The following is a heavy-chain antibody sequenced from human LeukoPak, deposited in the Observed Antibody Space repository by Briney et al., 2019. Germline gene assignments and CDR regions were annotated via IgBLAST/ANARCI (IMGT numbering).Heavy chain of an antibody. CDR1: GGTFSSYA. CDR2: IIPIFGTA. J-gene: IGHJ6*02. D-gene: IGHD6-19*01. Sequence: SVKVSCKASGGTFSSYAISWVRQAPGQGLEWMGGIIPIFGTANYAQKFQGRVTITADESTSTAYMELSSLRSEDTAVYYCARARSGYSSGWHYYYYGMDVWGQGTTVTVSS. CDR3: ARARSGYSSGWHYYYYGMDV. V-gene: IGHV1-69*13.